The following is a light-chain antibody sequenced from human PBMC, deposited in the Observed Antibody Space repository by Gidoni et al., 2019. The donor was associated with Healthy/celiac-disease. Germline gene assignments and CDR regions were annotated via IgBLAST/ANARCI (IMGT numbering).Light chain of an antibody. V-gene: IGLV3-1*01. J-gene: IGLJ2*01. CDR2: QDS. CDR1: KLGDKY. CDR3: QAWDSSTAVV. Sequence: SYELTQPPSVSVSPGQTASITCPGDKLGDKYACWYQQKPGPSPVLVIYQDSQRPSVIPERFSGSNSGNTATLTISGTQAMDEADYYCQAWDSSTAVVFGGGTKLTVL.